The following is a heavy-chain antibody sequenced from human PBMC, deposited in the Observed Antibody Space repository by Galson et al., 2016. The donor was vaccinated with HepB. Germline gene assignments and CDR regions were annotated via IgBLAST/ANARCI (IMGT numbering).Heavy chain of an antibody. D-gene: IGHD3-9*01. CDR1: GFTFSSYA. V-gene: IGHV3-23*01. Sequence: SLRLSCAASGFTFSSYAMSWVRQAPGMGLGWVSAISGSGGSTYYADSVKGRFTISRDNSKNTLYLQMNSLRAEDTAVYYCAKEGRDILTGYYNGDAFDIWGQGTMVTVAS. CDR3: AKEGRDILTGYYNGDAFDI. CDR2: ISGSGGST. J-gene: IGHJ3*02.